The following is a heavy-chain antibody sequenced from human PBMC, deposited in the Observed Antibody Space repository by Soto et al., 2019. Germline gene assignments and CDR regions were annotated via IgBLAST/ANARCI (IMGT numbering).Heavy chain of an antibody. CDR2: ITGSGGST. Sequence: EVQLLESGAGLVQPGGSLRLSCAASGFTFSSYAMSWVRQAPGKGLELVSAITGSGGSTYYADSVKGRFTISRDNSKSTLYLQMNSLRAEDTAVYYCAKDLTVEDTAMVTWGQGTLVTVSS. J-gene: IGHJ5*02. CDR3: AKDLTVEDTAMVT. D-gene: IGHD5-18*01. V-gene: IGHV3-23*01. CDR1: GFTFSSYA.